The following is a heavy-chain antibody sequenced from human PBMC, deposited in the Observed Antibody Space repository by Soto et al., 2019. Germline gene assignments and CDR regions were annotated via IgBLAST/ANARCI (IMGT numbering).Heavy chain of an antibody. V-gene: IGHV4-59*01. CDR2: IYYSGST. J-gene: IGHJ5*02. CDR1: DGSISSYY. D-gene: IGHD2-15*01. Sequence: PLETLSLTRTVADGSISSYYWSWIRQPPGKGLEWIGYIYYSGSTNYNPSLKSRVTISVDTSKNQFSLKLSSVTAADTAVYYCARSTVVVAANWFDPWGQGTLVTVSS. CDR3: ARSTVVVAANWFDP.